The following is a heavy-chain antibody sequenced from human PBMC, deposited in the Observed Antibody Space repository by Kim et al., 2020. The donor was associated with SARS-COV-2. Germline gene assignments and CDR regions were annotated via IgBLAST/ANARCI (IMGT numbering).Heavy chain of an antibody. Sequence: SETLSLTCTVSGYSISSGYYWGWIRQPPGKGLEWIGSIYHSGSTYYNPSLKSRVTISVDTSKNQFSLKLSSVTAADTAVYYCARSPNSSGWYQYDYWGQGTLVTVSS. CDR3: ARSPNSSGWYQYDY. CDR2: IYHSGST. CDR1: GYSISSGYY. V-gene: IGHV4-38-2*02. D-gene: IGHD6-19*01. J-gene: IGHJ4*02.